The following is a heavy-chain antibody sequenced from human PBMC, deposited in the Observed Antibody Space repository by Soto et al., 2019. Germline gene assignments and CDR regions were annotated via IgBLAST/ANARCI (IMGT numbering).Heavy chain of an antibody. CDR1: GFTFSSYS. CDR3: ARAPQTVYYYDRSDAYYYYGMDL. V-gene: IGHV3-21*01. D-gene: IGHD3-22*01. Sequence: GGSLRLSCAASGFTFSSYSMNWVRQAPGKGLEWVSSISSSSSYIYYADSVKGRFTISRDNAKNSLYLQMNSLRAEDTAVYYCARAPQTVYYYDRSDAYYYYGMDLWGQGTTVTVSS. J-gene: IGHJ6*02. CDR2: ISSSSSYI.